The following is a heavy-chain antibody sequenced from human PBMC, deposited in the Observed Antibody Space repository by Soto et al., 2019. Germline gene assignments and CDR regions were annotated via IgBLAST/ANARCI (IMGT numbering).Heavy chain of an antibody. V-gene: IGHV3-11*06. CDR1: GFYFSDYY. CDR3: ARDIDYSA. D-gene: IGHD4-4*01. Sequence: GGSLRLSCAASGFYFSDYYMSWIRQAPGKGLEWVAYISKTSYADSVKGRFTISRDNAKNMLYLQMNGVRADDTAVYYCARDIDYSAWGQGTLVTVSS. J-gene: IGHJ5*02. CDR2: ISKTS.